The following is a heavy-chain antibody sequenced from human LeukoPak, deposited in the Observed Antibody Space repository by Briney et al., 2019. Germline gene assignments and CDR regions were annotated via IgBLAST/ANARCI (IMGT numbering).Heavy chain of an antibody. CDR1: GYSFTSYW. J-gene: IGHJ4*02. CDR3: ARQHALGPNIGDYVDY. V-gene: IGHV5-51*01. Sequence: GESLKISCKGSGYSFTSYWIGWVRQMPGKGLEWMGIIYPGDSDTRYSPSFQGQVTISADKSISTAYLQWGSLKASDTAMYYCARQHALGPNIGDYVDYWGQGTLVTVSS. CDR2: IYPGDSDT. D-gene: IGHD2/OR15-2a*01.